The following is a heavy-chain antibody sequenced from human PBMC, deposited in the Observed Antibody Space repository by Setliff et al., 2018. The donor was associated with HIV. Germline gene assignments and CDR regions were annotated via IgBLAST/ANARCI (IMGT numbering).Heavy chain of an antibody. J-gene: IGHJ3*02. CDR2: IYSGGNT. CDR3: ASHSGYDHDAFDI. CDR1: WFTVSNNY. V-gene: IGHV3-53*01. Sequence: PGGSLRLSCAASWFTVSNNYMSWVRQAPGKGLECVSVIYSGGNTYYAGSVKGLFTVSRDNSKNTLYLQMTFLRAEDTAVYYCASHSGYDHDAFDIWGQGTMVTVSS. D-gene: IGHD5-12*01.